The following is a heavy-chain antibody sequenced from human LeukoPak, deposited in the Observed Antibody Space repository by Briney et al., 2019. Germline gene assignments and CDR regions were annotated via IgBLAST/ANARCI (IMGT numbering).Heavy chain of an antibody. Sequence: SETLSLTCTVSGGPISSSSSSWGWIRQPPGKGREWIGRIYYSGSTNYNPSRKSRFTISVDTSKNQVSLKLSSVTAADTAVYYCAGYASGTMRDYWGQGTLVTVSS. CDR3: AGYASGTMRDY. J-gene: IGHJ4*02. CDR1: GGPISSSSSS. CDR2: IYYSGST. D-gene: IGHD3-10*01. V-gene: IGHV4-39*01.